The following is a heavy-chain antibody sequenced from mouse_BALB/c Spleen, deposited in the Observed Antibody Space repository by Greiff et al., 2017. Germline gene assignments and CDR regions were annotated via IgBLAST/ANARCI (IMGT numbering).Heavy chain of an antibody. CDR1: GFTIKDTY. V-gene: IGHV14-3*02. J-gene: IGHJ2*01. Sequence: VQLQQSGAELVKPGASVKLSCTASGFTIKDTYMHWVKQRPEQGLEWIGRIDPANGNTKYDPKFQGKATITADTSSNPAYLQLSSMTSEDTAVYYCARGSYGYWGQGTTLTVSA. CDR3: ARGSYGY. CDR2: IDPANGNT. D-gene: IGHD1-1*02.